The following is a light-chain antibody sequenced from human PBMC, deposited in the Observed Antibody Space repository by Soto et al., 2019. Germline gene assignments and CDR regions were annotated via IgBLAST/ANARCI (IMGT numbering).Light chain of an antibody. CDR1: SSDLGGYNY. CDR3: SSYTSSGSWV. J-gene: IGLJ3*02. V-gene: IGLV2-14*03. CDR2: DVS. Sequence: QSALTQPASVSGSPGQSITISCTGTSSDLGGYNYVSWYQQHPGKAPKLMIYDVSNRPSEVSNRFSGSKSGNTASLTISGLQAEDEADYYCSSYTSSGSWVFGGGTKLTVL.